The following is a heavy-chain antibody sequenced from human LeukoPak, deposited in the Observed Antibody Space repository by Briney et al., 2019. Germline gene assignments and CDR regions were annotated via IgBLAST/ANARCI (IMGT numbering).Heavy chain of an antibody. CDR3: ARATTVDWFDP. J-gene: IGHJ5*02. D-gene: IGHD4-23*01. V-gene: IGHV1-69*04. CDR1: GYTFTGYY. CDR2: IIPILGIA. Sequence: SVKVSCKASGYTFTGYYMHWVRQAPGQGLEWMGRIIPILGIANYAQKFQGRVTITADKSTSTAYMELSSLRSEDTAVYYCARATTVDWFDPWGQGTLVTVSS.